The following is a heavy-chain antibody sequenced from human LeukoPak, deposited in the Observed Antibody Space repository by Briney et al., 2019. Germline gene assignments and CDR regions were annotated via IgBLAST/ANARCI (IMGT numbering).Heavy chain of an antibody. J-gene: IGHJ5*02. D-gene: IGHD4-17*01. CDR1: GGSFSGYY. CDR2: INHSGGT. V-gene: IGHV4-34*01. Sequence: SETLSLTCAVYGGSFSGYYWSWSRQPPGKGLEWIGEINHSGGTNYNPSLKSRVTISVDTSKNQFSLKLSSVTAADTAVYYCARGRNDYGDYGWFAPWGQGTLVTVSS. CDR3: ARGRNDYGDYGWFAP.